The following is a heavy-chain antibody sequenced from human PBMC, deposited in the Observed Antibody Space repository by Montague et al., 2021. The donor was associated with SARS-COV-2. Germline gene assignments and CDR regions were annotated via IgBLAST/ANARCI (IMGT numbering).Heavy chain of an antibody. D-gene: IGHD3-3*01. J-gene: IGHJ5*02. CDR2: IYYSGST. Sequence: SETLSLTCTVSGGSISSYYWSWIRQPPGKGLELIGYIYYSGSTNYNPSLKSRVTISVDTSKNQFSLKLSSVTAADTAVYYCARVDPPYDSITILVVVIPDWFDPWGQGTMVTVSS. V-gene: IGHV4-59*01. CDR1: GGSISSYY. CDR3: ARVDPPYDSITILVVVIPDWFDP.